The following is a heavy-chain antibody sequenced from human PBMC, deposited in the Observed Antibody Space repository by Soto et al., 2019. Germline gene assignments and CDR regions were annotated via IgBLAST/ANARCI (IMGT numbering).Heavy chain of an antibody. V-gene: IGHV4-38-2*01. CDR3: ARVDNIVAVKWFDP. CDR2: VHYSGST. D-gene: IGHD6-13*01. CDR1: GYTISSGHY. J-gene: IGHJ5*02. Sequence: SETLSLTCAVSGYTISSGHYWGWIRQPPGNGLDWIGSVHYSGSTNYNPCLKSRDTISIDTSKHQISLKLTSVTAADTAVYYCARVDNIVAVKWFDPWGQGTLVTGS.